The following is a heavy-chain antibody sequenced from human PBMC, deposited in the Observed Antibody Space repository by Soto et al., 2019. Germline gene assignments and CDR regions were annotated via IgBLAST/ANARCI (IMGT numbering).Heavy chain of an antibody. V-gene: IGHV4-31*03. CDR3: ARDREVATTNTDYYYGMDV. Sequence: QVQLQESGPGLVKPSQTLSLTCTVSGGSISSGGYYWSWIRQHPGKGLEWIGYIYYSWSTYYNPSLKSRVTISVDTSKNQFSLELSSVTAADTSVYYCARDREVATTNTDYYYGMDVWGQGTTVTVSS. D-gene: IGHD5-12*01. CDR1: GGSISSGGYY. J-gene: IGHJ6*01. CDR2: IYYSWST.